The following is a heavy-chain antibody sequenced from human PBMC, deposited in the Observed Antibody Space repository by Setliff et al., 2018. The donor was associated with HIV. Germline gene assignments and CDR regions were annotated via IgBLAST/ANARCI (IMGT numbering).Heavy chain of an antibody. CDR3: VXDXXXXFDX. Sequence: PGGSLRLSCAASGFTFSSYWMSWVRQAPGKGLEWVANIKQDGSEKYYVDSVKGRFTISRDNAKNSLYLQLNSLRAEDTAVYYCVXDXXXXFDXLGQGTLVTVSS. V-gene: IGHV3-7*01. CDR2: IKQDGSEK. J-gene: IGHJ4*02. CDR1: GFTFSSYW.